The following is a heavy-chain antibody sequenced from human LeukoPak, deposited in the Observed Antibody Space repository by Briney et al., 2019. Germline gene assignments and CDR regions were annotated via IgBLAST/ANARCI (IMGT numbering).Heavy chain of an antibody. CDR2: ISGDGRTT. J-gene: IGHJ4*02. D-gene: IGHD1-1*01. Sequence: GGSLRLSCAASGFTFSNYWKYWVRHAPGKGLVWVSRISGDGRTTTYAGSVEGRFTISRDNAKNTVYLQMNSLRVEDTALYYCASGPWELDYWGQGALVTVSS. CDR1: GFTFSNYW. CDR3: ASGPWELDY. V-gene: IGHV3-74*01.